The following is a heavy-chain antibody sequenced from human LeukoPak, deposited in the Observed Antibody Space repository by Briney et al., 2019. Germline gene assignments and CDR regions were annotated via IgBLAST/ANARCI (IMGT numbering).Heavy chain of an antibody. CDR1: GYSISSGYY. CDR2: IYHSGST. CDR3: ARVQLVGATLSSSNWFDP. V-gene: IGHV4-38-2*02. D-gene: IGHD1-26*01. J-gene: IGHJ5*02. Sequence: SETLSLTCTVSGYSISSGYYWGWIRQPPGKGLEWIGSIYHSGSTNYNPSLKSRVTISVDTSKNQFSLKLSSVTAADTAVYYCARVQLVGATLSSSNWFDPWGQGTLVTVSS.